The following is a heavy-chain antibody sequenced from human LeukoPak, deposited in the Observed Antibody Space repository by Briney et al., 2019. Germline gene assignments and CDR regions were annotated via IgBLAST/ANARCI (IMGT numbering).Heavy chain of an antibody. Sequence: GGSLRLSCAASGFTFSSYSMNWVRQAPGKGLEWVSSISSSSSYIYYADSVKGRFTISRDNAKNSLYLQMNSLRAEDTAVYYCARISSSWHHRNFDYWGQGTLVTVSS. CDR3: ARISSSWHHRNFDY. CDR1: GFTFSSYS. CDR2: ISSSSSYI. D-gene: IGHD6-13*01. V-gene: IGHV3-21*01. J-gene: IGHJ4*02.